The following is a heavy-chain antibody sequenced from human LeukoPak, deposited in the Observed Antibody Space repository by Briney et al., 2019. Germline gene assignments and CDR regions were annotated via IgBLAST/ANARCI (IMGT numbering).Heavy chain of an antibody. CDR1: GYTFTGYY. CDR2: INPNSGGT. Sequence: GASVKVSCKASGYTFTGYYMHWVRQAPGQGLEWMGWINPNSGGTNYAQKFQGRVTMTRDTSISTAYMELSRLRSDDTAVYYCARAEDRWFGELSRLDYWGQGTLVTGSS. V-gene: IGHV1-2*02. CDR3: ARAEDRWFGELSRLDY. D-gene: IGHD3-10*01. J-gene: IGHJ4*02.